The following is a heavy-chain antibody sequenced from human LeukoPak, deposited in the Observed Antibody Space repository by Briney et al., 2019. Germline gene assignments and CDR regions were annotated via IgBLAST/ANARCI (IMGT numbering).Heavy chain of an antibody. CDR3: ARIGNSSGWSGAFDI. D-gene: IGHD6-19*01. CDR2: FFYSGST. Sequence: PSETLSLTCTVSGGSIISFYWSWIRQPPEKGLEWIGYFFYSGSTNYNPSLKSRVTISEDTSKNQFSLKLSSVTAADTAVYYCARIGNSSGWSGAFDIWGQGTMVTVSS. CDR1: GGSIISFY. J-gene: IGHJ3*02. V-gene: IGHV4-59*01.